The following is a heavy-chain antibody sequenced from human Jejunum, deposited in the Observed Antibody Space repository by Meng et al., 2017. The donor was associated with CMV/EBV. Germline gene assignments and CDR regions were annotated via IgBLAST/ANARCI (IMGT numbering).Heavy chain of an antibody. V-gene: IGHV3-30*02. D-gene: IGHD2-15*01. J-gene: IGHJ4*02. CDR1: YG. Sequence: YGMHWVRQAPGKGLEWVTFIRYGGSDKYYADSVKGRFTISRDNSKNTLFLQMNSLRPEDTAVYYCAKDLPFVGYCSGASCYSFDYWGQGALVTVSS. CDR3: AKDLPFVGYCSGASCYSFDY. CDR2: IRYGGSDK.